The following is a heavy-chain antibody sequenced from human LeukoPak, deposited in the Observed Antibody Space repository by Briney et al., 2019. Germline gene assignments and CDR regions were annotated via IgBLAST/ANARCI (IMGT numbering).Heavy chain of an antibody. CDR3: ARDTGAVAGYYYYMDV. D-gene: IGHD6-19*01. CDR1: GFTFGGYA. Sequence: GGSLRLPCTASGFTFGGYAMTWVRQAPGKGLEWVSYISSSGSTIYYADSVKGRFTISRDNAKNSLYLQMNSLRAEDTAVYYCARDTGAVAGYYYYMDVWGKGTTVTISS. J-gene: IGHJ6*03. CDR2: ISSSGSTI. V-gene: IGHV3-48*03.